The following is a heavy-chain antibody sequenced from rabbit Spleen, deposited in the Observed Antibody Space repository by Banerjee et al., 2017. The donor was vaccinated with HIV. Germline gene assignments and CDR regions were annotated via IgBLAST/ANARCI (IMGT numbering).Heavy chain of an antibody. Sequence: QSLEESGGDLVKPGASLTLSCKASGFSFSSSDYICWVRQAPGKGLEWISCIAGSSSGFTYSATWAKGRFTISKTSSTTVTLQMTSLTGADTATYFCARDYAADAGYADGRFDLWGPGTLVTVS. V-gene: IGHV1S40*01. D-gene: IGHD6-1*01. CDR2: IAGSSSGFT. CDR1: GFSFSSSDY. CDR3: ARDYAADAGYADGRFDL. J-gene: IGHJ4*01.